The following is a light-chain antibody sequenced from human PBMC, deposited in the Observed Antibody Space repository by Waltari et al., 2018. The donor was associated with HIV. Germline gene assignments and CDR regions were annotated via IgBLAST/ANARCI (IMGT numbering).Light chain of an antibody. CDR2: EVS. CDR1: NSDVGAYDY. J-gene: IGLJ1*01. Sequence: QSALTQPASVSGSPGQSITISCTGTNSDVGAYDYVSWYQHHPGKAPKLIIYEVSNRPSGVSDRFSGSKSGNTASLTSSGLQAEDEADYYCSSFTTSITLLFATGTKVTVL. V-gene: IGLV2-14*01. CDR3: SSFTTSITLL.